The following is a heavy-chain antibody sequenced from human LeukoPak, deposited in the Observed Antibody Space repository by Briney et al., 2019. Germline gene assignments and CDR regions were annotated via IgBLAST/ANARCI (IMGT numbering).Heavy chain of an antibody. V-gene: IGHV4-59*01. CDR3: ARVVRYGDYPDY. Sequence: PSETLSLTCAVYGGSFSGYYWSWIRQPPGKGLEWIGYIYYSGSTNYNPSLKSRVTISVDTSKNQFSLKLSSVTAADTAVYYCARVVRYGDYPDYWGQGTLVTVSS. D-gene: IGHD4-17*01. CDR2: IYYSGST. CDR1: GGSFSGYY. J-gene: IGHJ4*02.